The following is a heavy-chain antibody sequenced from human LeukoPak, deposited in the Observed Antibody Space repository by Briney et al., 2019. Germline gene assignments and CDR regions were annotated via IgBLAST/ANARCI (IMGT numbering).Heavy chain of an antibody. CDR1: GGSISNNY. CDR2: FHDSEST. Sequence: SETLSLTCTVSGGSISNNYWSWIRQPPGKGLEWIGYFHDSESTNYNPSLKSRVTISVDTSKNQFSLKPSSVTAADTAVYYCARGDPSGRPGIAFDYWGQGTLVTVSS. V-gene: IGHV4-59*01. D-gene: IGHD1-26*01. J-gene: IGHJ4*02. CDR3: ARGDPSGRPGIAFDY.